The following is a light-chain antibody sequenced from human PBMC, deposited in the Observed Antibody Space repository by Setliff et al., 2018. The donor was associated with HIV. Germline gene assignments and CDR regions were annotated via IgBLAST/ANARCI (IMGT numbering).Light chain of an antibody. V-gene: IGLV2-14*01. CDR1: SRDVGGYNY. J-gene: IGLJ1*01. Sequence: QSALTQPASVSGSPGQSITISCTGTSRDVGGYNYVSWYQQHPGKAPKLIIYEVGNRPSGVSSRFSGSKSGNTASLTISGLQTEDEADYYCSSYAITNTLPFGTGTKVTVL. CDR3: SSYAITNTLP. CDR2: EVG.